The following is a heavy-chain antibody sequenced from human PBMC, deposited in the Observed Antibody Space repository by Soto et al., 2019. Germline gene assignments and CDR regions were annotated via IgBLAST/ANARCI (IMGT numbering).Heavy chain of an antibody. D-gene: IGHD6-13*01. CDR1: GFTFSSYA. CDR2: ISGSGGST. V-gene: IGHV3-23*01. Sequence: QTGGSLRLSCAASGFTFSSYAMSWVRQAPGKGLEWVSAISGSGGSTYYADSVKGRFTITRDNSKNTLYLQMNSLRAEDTAVYSCGTHLLGAAVGTDDLDCFDYWGQGTLVTVSS. J-gene: IGHJ4*02. CDR3: GTHLLGAAVGTDDLDCFDY.